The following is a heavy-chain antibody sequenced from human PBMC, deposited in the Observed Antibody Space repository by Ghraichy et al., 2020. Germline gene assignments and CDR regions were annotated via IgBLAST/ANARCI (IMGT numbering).Heavy chain of an antibody. CDR2: IDPSDSYS. V-gene: IGHV5-10-1*01. D-gene: IGHD6-6*01. CDR1: GYRFTSYW. J-gene: IGHJ6*02. CDR3: ARHDYDTSSSFYYYHMDV. Sequence: GESLNISCKGSGYRFTSYWISWVRQTPGKGLEWMGKIDPSDSYSNYSPSFQGHVTISADKSISTAYLQWSSLKASDTAIYYCARHDYDTSSSFYYYHMDVWGQGTTVTVSS.